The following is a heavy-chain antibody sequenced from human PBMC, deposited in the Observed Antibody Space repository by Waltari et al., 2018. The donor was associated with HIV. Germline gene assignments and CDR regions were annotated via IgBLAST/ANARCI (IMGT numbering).Heavy chain of an antibody. CDR1: GFTLSSYD. J-gene: IGHJ4*02. CDR3: ARTLAQGWGLDY. Sequence: EVQLVESGGGLVQPGGSLRLSCAASGFTLSSYDMPWVRQATGKGLEWVSAIGTAGDTYYPGSVKGRFTISRENAKNSLYLQMNSLRAEDTAVYYCARTLAQGWGLDYWGQGTLVTVSS. V-gene: IGHV3-13*01. CDR2: IGTAGDT. D-gene: IGHD3-16*01.